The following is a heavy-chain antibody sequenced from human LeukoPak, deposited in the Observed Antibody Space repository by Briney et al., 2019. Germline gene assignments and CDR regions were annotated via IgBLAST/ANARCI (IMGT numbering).Heavy chain of an antibody. CDR2: INSDGSST. CDR1: GFTFSTYW. J-gene: IGHJ4*02. V-gene: IGHV3-74*01. Sequence: GGSLRLSCAASGFTFSTYWMHWVRQAPGRGLVWVSRINSDGSSTSYADSVKGRFTISRDNAKNTLFLQMNSLRAEDTAVYYCARELVVKQDLAYWGQGTLVTVSS. CDR3: ARELVVKQDLAY. D-gene: IGHD2-15*01.